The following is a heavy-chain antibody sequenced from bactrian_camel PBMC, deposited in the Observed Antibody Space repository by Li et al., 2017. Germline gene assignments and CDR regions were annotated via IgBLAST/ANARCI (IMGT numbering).Heavy chain of an antibody. Sequence: VQLVESGEGSVQPGQSLRLTCTFSETRYCTGWFRQAPGKEREGVAFVYFGGGSTYYADSVKGRFTISQDKGKNTVYLLMNSLNPDDSGTYYCAYESGTTPDLCRRRGPGGYFGQGTQVT. D-gene: IGHD7*01. J-gene: IGHJ4*01. CDR2: VYFGGGST. V-gene: IGHV3S40*01. CDR1: ETRYC.